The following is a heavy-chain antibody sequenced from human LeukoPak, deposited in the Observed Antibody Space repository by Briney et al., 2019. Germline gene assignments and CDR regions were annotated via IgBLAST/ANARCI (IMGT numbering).Heavy chain of an antibody. V-gene: IGHV3-21*01. CDR1: GFTFSSYT. Sequence: PGGSLRLSCAASGFTFSSYTMNWVRQAPGKGLEWVSSISTSGNSMYHADSVKGRFTTSRDNARNSLYLKMNSLRAEDTAVYYCARVVRGDAYNYDYWGRGTLVTVSS. J-gene: IGHJ4*02. D-gene: IGHD5-24*01. CDR2: ISTSGNSM. CDR3: ARVVRGDAYNYDY.